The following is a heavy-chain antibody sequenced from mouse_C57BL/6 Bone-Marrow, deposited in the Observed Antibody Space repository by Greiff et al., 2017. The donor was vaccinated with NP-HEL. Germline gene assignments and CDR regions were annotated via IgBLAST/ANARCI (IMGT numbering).Heavy chain of an antibody. CDR3: TGRLLWYFDV. CDR1: GFTFSNYW. J-gene: IGHJ1*03. D-gene: IGHD1-2*01. CDR2: IRLKSDNYAT. Sequence: EVQRVESGGGLVQPGGSMKLSCVASGFTFSNYWMNWVRQSPEKGLEWVAQIRLKSDNYATHYAESVKGRFTISRDDSKSSVYLQMNNLRAEDTGIYYCTGRLLWYFDVWGTGTTVTVSS. V-gene: IGHV6-3*01.